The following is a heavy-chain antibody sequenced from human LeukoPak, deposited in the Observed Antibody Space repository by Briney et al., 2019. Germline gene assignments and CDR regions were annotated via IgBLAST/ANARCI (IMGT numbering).Heavy chain of an antibody. CDR1: GFSFNNYG. CDR3: AKAGIVVVPARNWFDP. J-gene: IGHJ5*02. CDR2: IWYDGSNK. Sequence: PGGSLRLSCAASGFSFNNYGMHWVRQAPGKGLEWVAVIWYDGSNKFYGDSVQGRFTISRDNSKNTLYLQMNSLRAEDTAVYYCAKAGIVVVPARNWFDPWGQGTLVTVSS. D-gene: IGHD2-2*01. V-gene: IGHV3-33*06.